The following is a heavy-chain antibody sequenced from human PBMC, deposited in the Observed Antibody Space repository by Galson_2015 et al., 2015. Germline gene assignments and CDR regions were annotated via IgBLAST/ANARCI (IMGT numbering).Heavy chain of an antibody. J-gene: IGHJ4*02. V-gene: IGHV3-74*01. Sequence: SLRLSFAAPGFTFSSYWMHWVRQAPGKGLVWVSRIYTDASSASSADSVKGRFTISRDDAKSTLYLQMNSLRAEDTAVYYCVRGNSGYGNFDYWGQGILVTVSS. CDR3: VRGNSGYGNFDY. D-gene: IGHD5-18*01. CDR2: IYTDASSA. CDR1: GFTFSSYW.